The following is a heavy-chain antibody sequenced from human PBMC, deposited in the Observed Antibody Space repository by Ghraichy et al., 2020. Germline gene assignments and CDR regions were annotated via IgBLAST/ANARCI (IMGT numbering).Heavy chain of an antibody. Sequence: SQTLSLTCVVSGYSISSGYYWDWIRQPPGKGLEWIGRFYHSGNTYYHPSLKSRVTISVDTSKNQFSLKLSSVTAADTAVYYCAKVGSGSSLDIWGRGTVVTVSS. V-gene: IGHV4-38-2*01. J-gene: IGHJ3*02. CDR3: AKVGSGSSLDI. D-gene: IGHD1-26*01. CDR1: GYSISSGYY. CDR2: FYHSGNT.